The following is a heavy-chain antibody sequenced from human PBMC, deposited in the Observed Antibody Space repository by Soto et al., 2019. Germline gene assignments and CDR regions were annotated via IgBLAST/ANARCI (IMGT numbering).Heavy chain of an antibody. D-gene: IGHD2-2*01. CDR1: GFTLTSHA. CDR2: ISYDEIDK. CDR3: AKDSGYQLPDNYFYYGLDV. Sequence: XGALKVSCSASGFTLTSHAMHWVRQTPGKGLEWVAAISYDEIDKKYATSVKGRFTVSRDNVRNTLSLQMNSLRPEDTAVYYCAKDSGYQLPDNYFYYGLDVWGQETTVTVSS. J-gene: IGHJ6*02. V-gene: IGHV3-30*18.